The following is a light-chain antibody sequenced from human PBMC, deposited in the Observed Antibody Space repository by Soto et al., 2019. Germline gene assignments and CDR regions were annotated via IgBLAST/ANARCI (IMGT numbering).Light chain of an antibody. Sequence: QSALTQPASLSGSPGQSITISCTGTSSDVGSYNYVSWYQQYPGKAPKLMIYDVSNRPSGVSYRFSGSKSGNTASLTISGLQAEDGSEYYCSSYTTSSTPVVFGGGTKLTVL. V-gene: IGLV2-14*01. CDR2: DVS. J-gene: IGLJ2*01. CDR1: SSDVGSYNY. CDR3: SSYTTSSTPVV.